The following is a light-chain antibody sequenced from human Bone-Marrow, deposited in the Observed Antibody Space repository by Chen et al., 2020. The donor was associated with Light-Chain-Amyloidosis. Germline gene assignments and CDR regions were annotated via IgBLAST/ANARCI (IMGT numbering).Light chain of an antibody. CDR1: DFPTKD. Sequence: SYELTQPPSVSASPGQTARRTCPGDDFPTKDAYWYQQKQGQAPVLVIHRDTERPSGISERFSGSSSGTTATLTISGVQAEDEADYHCQSADSSGTYEVIFGGGTKLTVL. CDR2: RDT. CDR3: QSADSSGTYEVI. J-gene: IGLJ2*01. V-gene: IGLV3-25*03.